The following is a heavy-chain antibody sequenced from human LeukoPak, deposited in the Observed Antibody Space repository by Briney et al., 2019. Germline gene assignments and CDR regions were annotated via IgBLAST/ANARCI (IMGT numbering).Heavy chain of an antibody. J-gene: IGHJ4*02. CDR2: ISAYNGNT. V-gene: IGHV1-18*01. CDR1: GYTFTSYG. CDR3: ARDTDIVLMVYPFDY. D-gene: IGHD2-8*01. Sequence: GASVKVSCKASGYTFTSYGISWVRQAPGQGLEWMGWISAYNGNTNYAQKLQGRVTMTTDTSTSTAYMELRSLRSDDTAVYYCARDTDIVLMVYPFDYWGQGTLVTVSS.